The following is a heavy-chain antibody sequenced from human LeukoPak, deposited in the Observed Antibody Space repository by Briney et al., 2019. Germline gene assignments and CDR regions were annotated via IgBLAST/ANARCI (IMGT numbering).Heavy chain of an antibody. D-gene: IGHD3-10*01. CDR3: AGNYGPYYFDY. Sequence: PGGSLRLSCAASGFTFSNYGMHWVRQAPGKGLEWVAVIWYDGSNKYYADSVKGRFTISRDNSKNTLYLQMNSLRAEDTAAYYCAGNYGPYYFDYWGQGTLVTVSS. CDR1: GFTFSNYG. V-gene: IGHV3-33*01. CDR2: IWYDGSNK. J-gene: IGHJ4*02.